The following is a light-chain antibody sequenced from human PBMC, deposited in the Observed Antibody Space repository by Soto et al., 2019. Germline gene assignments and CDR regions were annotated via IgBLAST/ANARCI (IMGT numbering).Light chain of an antibody. CDR1: QSISSW. Sequence: DIQMTQSPSTLSASVGDRVTITCRASQSISSWLAWYQQKPGKAPKLLIYDASSLESGVPSRFSGSGSGTDFTLTINSLEPEDVAVYYCQQRSYLFTFGGGTKVDIK. V-gene: IGKV1-5*01. CDR2: DAS. J-gene: IGKJ4*01. CDR3: QQRSYLFT.